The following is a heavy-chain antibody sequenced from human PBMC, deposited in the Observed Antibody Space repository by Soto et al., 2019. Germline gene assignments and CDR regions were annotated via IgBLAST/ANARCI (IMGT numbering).Heavy chain of an antibody. CDR3: ARGAINYYYGDV. V-gene: IGHV3-74*01. CDR1: GFTFSDYW. Sequence: EVQLVESGGGLVQPGGSLRLSCAASGFTFSDYWMHWVRQAPGKGLEWVSRIKRDGSTTNYADSVKGRFTISRDNAKNPLYLEMNSLRVEDTADYYCARGAINYYYGDVWGKGTTVTVSS. J-gene: IGHJ6*03. CDR2: IKRDGSTT.